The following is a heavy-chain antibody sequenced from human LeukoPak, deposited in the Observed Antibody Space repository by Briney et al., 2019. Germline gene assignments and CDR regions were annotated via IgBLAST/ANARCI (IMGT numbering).Heavy chain of an antibody. V-gene: IGHV4-39*01. J-gene: IGHJ3*02. CDR1: GGSISSSSYY. CDR3: ARRGSLAVVNDAFDI. CDR2: IYYSGST. Sequence: SETLSLTCTVSGGSISSSSYYWGWIGQPPGKGLEWIGSIYYSGSTYYNPSLKSRVTISVDTSKNQFPLKLSSVTAADTAVYYCARRGSLAVVNDAFDIWGQGTMVTVSS. D-gene: IGHD3-3*02.